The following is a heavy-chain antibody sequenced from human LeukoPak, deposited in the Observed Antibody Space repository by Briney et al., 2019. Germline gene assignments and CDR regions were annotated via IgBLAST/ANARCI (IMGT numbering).Heavy chain of an antibody. CDR1: GYTFTNYY. CDR2: INPSGGGT. Sequence: ASVKVSFKASGYTFTNYYMHWVRQAPGQGLEWMGIINPSGGGTSYAQKFQGRLTMTRDTSTTTVYMELSSLRSEDTAMYYCAREIGPRQLHLWGSAFDYWGQGTLVTVSS. V-gene: IGHV1-46*01. CDR3: AREIGPRQLHLWGSAFDY. J-gene: IGHJ4*02. D-gene: IGHD5-18*01.